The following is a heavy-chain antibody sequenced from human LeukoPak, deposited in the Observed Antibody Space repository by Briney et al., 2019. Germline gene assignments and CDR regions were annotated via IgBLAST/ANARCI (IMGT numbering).Heavy chain of an antibody. CDR1: GGTFSSYA. CDR3: APIGGSSSWSNWFDP. J-gene: IGHJ5*02. CDR2: IIPIFGTA. V-gene: IGHV1-69*13. D-gene: IGHD6-13*01. Sequence: SVKVSCKASGGTFSSYAISWVRQAPGQGLEWMGGIIPIFGTANYAQKFQGRVTITADESTSTAYMELSSLRSEDTAVYYCAPIGGSSSWSNWFDPWGQGTLVTVSS.